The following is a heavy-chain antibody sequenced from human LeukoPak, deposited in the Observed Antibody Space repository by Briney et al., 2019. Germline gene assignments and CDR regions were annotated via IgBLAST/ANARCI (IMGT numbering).Heavy chain of an antibody. Sequence: GGSLRLSCAASGVTFATYGMHWVRQAPGKGLEWVAFVRYDGIDKYYGDSAKGRFTISRDNSKNTLYLQMNSLRVEDTAVYFCAKVLPLTFYYMDVWGQGTTVTVS. V-gene: IGHV3-30*02. CDR1: GVTFATYG. CDR2: VRYDGIDK. CDR3: AKVLPLTFYYMDV. J-gene: IGHJ6*03.